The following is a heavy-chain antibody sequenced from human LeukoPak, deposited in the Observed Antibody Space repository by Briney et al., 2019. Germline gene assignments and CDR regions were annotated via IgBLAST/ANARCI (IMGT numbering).Heavy chain of an antibody. CDR3: AKGSIDWYYFDH. D-gene: IGHD3-9*01. CDR1: GFSFSTYD. V-gene: IGHV3-30*18. J-gene: IGHJ4*02. CDR2: ISSDGSHK. Sequence: GGSLRLSCAASGFSFSTYDMHWVRQAPGKGLEWVAVISSDGSHKYWADSVKGRFTISRDNSKNTVYLQMNSLRAEDTAVYYCAKGSIDWYYFDHWGQGILVSLSS.